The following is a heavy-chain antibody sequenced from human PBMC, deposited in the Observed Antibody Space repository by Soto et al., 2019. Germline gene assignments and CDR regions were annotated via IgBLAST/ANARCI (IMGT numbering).Heavy chain of an antibody. CDR1: GDSINNSHW. J-gene: IGHJ5*02. V-gene: IGHV4-4*02. CDR3: AREVNSSPARGPNWFDP. CDR2: TYHSRTT. Sequence: QVQLQESGPGLVQPSGTLSLTCAVSGDSINNSHWWSWVRQTPGKGLEWIGETYHSRTTNYNPSLKTRVTISIDKSKNQFSLKMNSVNAADTAVYYCAREVNSSPARGPNWFDPWGQGTLVTVSS. D-gene: IGHD6-13*01.